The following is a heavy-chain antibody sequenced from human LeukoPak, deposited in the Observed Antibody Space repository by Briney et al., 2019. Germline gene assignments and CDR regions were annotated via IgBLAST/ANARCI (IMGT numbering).Heavy chain of an antibody. CDR2: IKQDGGEK. CDR1: GFTFGSFW. J-gene: IGHJ4*02. V-gene: IGHV3-7*05. CDR3: ARVGSGSYHKLDF. Sequence: GGSLRLPCAASGFTFGSFWMTWVRQSPGKGLEWVANIKQDGGEKYYADSVKGRFTISRDNARNSLYLQIDSLRAEDTAVYYCARVGSGSYHKLDFWGQGTLVTVSS. D-gene: IGHD1-26*01.